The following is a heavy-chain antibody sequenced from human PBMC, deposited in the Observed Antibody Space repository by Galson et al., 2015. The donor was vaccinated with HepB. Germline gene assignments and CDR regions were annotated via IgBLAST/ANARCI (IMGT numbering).Heavy chain of an antibody. D-gene: IGHD6-13*01. Sequence: SLRLSCAASGFTFSNSGMHWVRQAPGKGLEWVSLIWFDGSNKYYGDSVKGRFTISRDNSKNTLYMQMNSLRADDTAVYYCAKGQRLVPITLDYWGQGTLVTVSS. CDR3: AKGQRLVPITLDY. CDR2: IWFDGSNK. J-gene: IGHJ4*02. CDR1: GFTFSNSG. V-gene: IGHV3-33*06.